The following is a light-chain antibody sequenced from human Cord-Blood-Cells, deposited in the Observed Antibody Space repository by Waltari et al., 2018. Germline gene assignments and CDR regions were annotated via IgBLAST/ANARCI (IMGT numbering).Light chain of an antibody. J-gene: IGLJ1*01. Sequence: QSALTQPASLSGSPGQSITISCTGTSSDVGSYNLVSWYQQHPGKAPKLMIYEGSTRPSGVSNRFSGSKSGNTASLTISGLQAEDEADYYCCSYAGSSTYYVFGTGTKVTVL. V-gene: IGLV2-23*01. CDR3: CSYAGSSTYYV. CDR1: SSDVGSYNL. CDR2: EGS.